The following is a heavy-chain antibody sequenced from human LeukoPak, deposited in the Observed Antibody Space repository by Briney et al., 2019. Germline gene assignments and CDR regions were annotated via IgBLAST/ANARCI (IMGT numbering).Heavy chain of an antibody. Sequence: GASVKVSCKASGYTFTGYYMHWVRQAPGQGLEWMGWINPNSGGTNYAKKFQGRVTMTRDTSISTAYMELSRLRSDDTAVYYCARDGYHWDAFDIWGQGTMVTVSS. CDR2: INPNSGGT. D-gene: IGHD5-12*01. CDR1: GYTFTGYY. J-gene: IGHJ3*02. CDR3: ARDGYHWDAFDI. V-gene: IGHV1-2*02.